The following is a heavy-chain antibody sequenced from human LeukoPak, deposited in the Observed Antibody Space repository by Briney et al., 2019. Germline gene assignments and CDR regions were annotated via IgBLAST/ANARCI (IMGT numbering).Heavy chain of an antibody. CDR1: GGTFSSYA. J-gene: IGHJ4*02. D-gene: IGHD4-17*01. Sequence: ASVNVSCTASGGTFSSYAISWVRQAPGQGLEWMGGIIPIFGTANYAQKFQGRVTITADESTSTAYMELSSLRSEDTAVYYCARQYSGYGDLGAFDYWGQGTLVTVSS. CDR3: ARQYSGYGDLGAFDY. CDR2: IIPIFGTA. V-gene: IGHV1-69*13.